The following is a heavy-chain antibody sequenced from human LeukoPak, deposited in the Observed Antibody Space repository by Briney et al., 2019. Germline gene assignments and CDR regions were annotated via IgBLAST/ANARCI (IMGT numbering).Heavy chain of an antibody. CDR3: ARGAALGANYYYYYMDV. V-gene: IGHV4-38-2*02. CDR1: GDSISSGHH. CDR2: IYHTGGT. J-gene: IGHJ6*03. D-gene: IGHD3-10*01. Sequence: PSETPSLTCTVSGDSISSGHHWGWIRQPPGKGLEGIGSIYHTGGTYYNPSLKNRVTISVDTSKNQFSLKLSSVTAADTAVHYCARGAALGANYYYYYMDVWGKGTTVTVSS.